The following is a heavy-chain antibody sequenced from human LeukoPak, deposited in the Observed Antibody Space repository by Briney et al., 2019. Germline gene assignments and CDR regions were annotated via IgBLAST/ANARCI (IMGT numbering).Heavy chain of an antibody. CDR3: ARSRGYSGYAYDAFDI. V-gene: IGHV4-34*01. CDR2: INHSGST. Sequence: KPSETLSLTCAVYGGSFSGYYWSWIRQPPGKGLEWIGEINHSGSTNYNPSLKSRVTISVDTSKNQFSLKLSSVTAADTAVYYCARSRGYSGYAYDAFDIWGQGTMVTVSS. J-gene: IGHJ3*02. D-gene: IGHD5-12*01. CDR1: GGSFSGYY.